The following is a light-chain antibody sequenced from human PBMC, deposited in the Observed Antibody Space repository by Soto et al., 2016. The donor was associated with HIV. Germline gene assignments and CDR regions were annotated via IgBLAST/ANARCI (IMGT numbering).Light chain of an antibody. CDR3: QVWDSSSDHPGV. CDR2: DDS. CDR1: NVESKN. V-gene: IGLV3-21*03. J-gene: IGLJ1*01. Sequence: SYELTQLPSLSVAPRKTARITCGGNNVESKNVHWYQQKPGQAPVLVVYDDSDRPSGIPERFSGSNSGNTATLTISRVEAGDEADFYCQVWDSSSDHPGVFGTGTKVTVL.